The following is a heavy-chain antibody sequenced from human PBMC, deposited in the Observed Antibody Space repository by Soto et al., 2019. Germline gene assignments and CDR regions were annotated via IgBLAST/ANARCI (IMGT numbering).Heavy chain of an antibody. V-gene: IGHV5-51*01. CDR3: GRHPYGDYDIMDV. CDR1: GYSFSNYW. J-gene: IGHJ6*02. Sequence: HGESLKISCKGSGYSFSNYWIGWVRQMPGKGLEWMGIIYPGNFDIRYSPSFQGQVTISADKSISTAYLQWSSLKASDTAMYYCGRHPYGDYDIMDVWGQGTMVTVSS. CDR2: IYPGNFDI. D-gene: IGHD4-17*01.